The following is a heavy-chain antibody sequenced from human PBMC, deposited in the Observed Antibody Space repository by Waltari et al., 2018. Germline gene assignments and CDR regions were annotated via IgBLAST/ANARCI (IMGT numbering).Heavy chain of an antibody. D-gene: IGHD6-13*01. CDR1: GFSLSTSGVG. CDR2: IYMNDDK. V-gene: IGHV2-5*01. CDR3: AHRGQQLVFSCLGWFDP. J-gene: IGHJ5*02. Sequence: QITLKESGPTLVKPTQTLTLTCTFSGFSLSTSGVGVGWIRQPPGKALEWLGIIYMNDDKSYSQSLKSRLTITKDTAKNQVVLTMTNRDPVDTATYYYAHRGQQLVFSCLGWFDPWGQGTLVTVSS.